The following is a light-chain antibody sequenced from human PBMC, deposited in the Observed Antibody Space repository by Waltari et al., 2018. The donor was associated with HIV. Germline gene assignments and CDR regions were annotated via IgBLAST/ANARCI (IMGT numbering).Light chain of an antibody. CDR2: QEN. V-gene: IGLV3-1*01. J-gene: IGLJ2*01. CDR1: KLGDKY. CDR3: QAEVV. Sequence: SYELTQPPSVSVSPGQTASITCSGDKLGDKYACWYQQKPGQSPVLVIYQENKRPSGIPERFSGSNSGNTATLTISGTQAMDEADYYWQAEVVFGGGTKLTVL.